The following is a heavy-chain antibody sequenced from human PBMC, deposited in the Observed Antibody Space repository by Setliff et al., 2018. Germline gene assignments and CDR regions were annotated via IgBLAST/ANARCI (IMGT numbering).Heavy chain of an antibody. CDR3: ARTQGEQQLTHPYYYYYMDV. Sequence: LSLTCTVSGGSLSSYYWSWIRQPPGKRLEWIGYIYYSGSPNYNPSLKSRVTISLDTSKNQFSLRLTSVTAAYTAAYYCARTQGEQQLTHPYYYYYMDVWGKGTTVTVS. CDR1: GGSLSSYY. J-gene: IGHJ6*03. CDR2: IYYSGSP. D-gene: IGHD6-13*01. V-gene: IGHV4-59*01.